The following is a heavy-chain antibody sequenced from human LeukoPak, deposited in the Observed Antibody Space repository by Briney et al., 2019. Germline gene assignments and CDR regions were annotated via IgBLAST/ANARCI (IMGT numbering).Heavy chain of an antibody. Sequence: GRSLRRSCTASGFTFGDYAMSWVRQAPGKGLEWVGFIRSKAYGGTTEYAASVKGRFTISRDDSKSIAYLQMNSLKTEDTAVYYCTRDHWAVADLYYFDYWGQGTLVTVSS. CDR3: TRDHWAVADLYYFDY. CDR1: GFTFGDYA. CDR2: IRSKAYGGTT. J-gene: IGHJ4*02. V-gene: IGHV3-49*04. D-gene: IGHD6-19*01.